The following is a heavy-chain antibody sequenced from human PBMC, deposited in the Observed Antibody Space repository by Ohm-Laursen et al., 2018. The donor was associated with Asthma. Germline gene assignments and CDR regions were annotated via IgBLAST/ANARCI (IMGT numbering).Heavy chain of an antibody. CDR3: ARSQDFWSGYYVY. CDR1: GFSFSNYG. V-gene: IGHV3-33*01. CDR2: IWYDGSKI. J-gene: IGHJ4*02. Sequence: SLRLSCAAPGFSFSNYGMNWVRQAPGKGLEWVAVIWYDGSKIYYGDSVKGRFTISRDNSKSTLYLQMNSVRDDDTAVYYCARSQDFWSGYYVYWGQGTLVTVSS. D-gene: IGHD3-3*01.